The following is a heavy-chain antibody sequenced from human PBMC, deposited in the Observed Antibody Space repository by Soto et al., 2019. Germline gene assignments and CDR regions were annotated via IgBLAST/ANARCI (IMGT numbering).Heavy chain of an antibody. CDR2: IVVGSGNT. V-gene: IGHV1-58*01. Sequence: ASVKVSCKASGFTFTSSAVQWVRQARGQRLEWIGWIVVGSGNTNYAQKFQERVTITRDMSTSTAYMELSSLRSEDTAVYYCAAASHSSSWYSYYYGMDVWGQGTTVTVSS. CDR3: AAASHSSSWYSYYYGMDV. J-gene: IGHJ6*02. CDR1: GFTFTSSA. D-gene: IGHD6-13*01.